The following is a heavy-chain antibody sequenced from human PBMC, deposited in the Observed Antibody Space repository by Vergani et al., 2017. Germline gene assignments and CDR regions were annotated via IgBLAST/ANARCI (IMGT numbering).Heavy chain of an antibody. V-gene: IGHV3-23*04. J-gene: IGHJ4*02. CDR1: GFTFSSYA. CDR2: ISGSGGST. Sequence: VQLVESGGGVVQPGRSLRLSCAASGFTFSSYAMSWVRQAPGKGLEWVSAISGSGGSTYYADSVKGRFTISRDNSKNTLYLQMNSLRAEDTAVYYCAKDPIGYSGYDLSANWGQGTLVTVSS. CDR3: AKDPIGYSGYDLSAN. D-gene: IGHD5-12*01.